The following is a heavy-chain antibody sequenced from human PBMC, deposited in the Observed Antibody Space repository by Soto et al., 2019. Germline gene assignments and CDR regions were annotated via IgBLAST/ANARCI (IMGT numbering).Heavy chain of an antibody. J-gene: IGHJ4*02. CDR3: VSWVSAHFDY. V-gene: IGHV3-23*01. CDR2: IDSTGANT. Sequence: GGSLRLSCVVSRYTFKSHGLSWVRQAPGKGLEWVSTIDSTGANTHYADSVRGRFTISRDNSRNTLHLQMHDLRADDTALYYCVSWVSAHFDYWGQGTLVTVSS. CDR1: RYTFKSHG. D-gene: IGHD3-16*01.